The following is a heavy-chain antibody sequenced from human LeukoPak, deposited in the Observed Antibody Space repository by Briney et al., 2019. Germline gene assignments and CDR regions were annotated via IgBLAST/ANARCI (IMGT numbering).Heavy chain of an antibody. Sequence: GGSLRLSCAASGFTFSSYGMHWVRQAPGKGLEWVAVIWYDGSNKYYADSVKGRFTISRDNSKNTLYLRMNSLRAEDTAVYYCAKQLGYCSDGSCYFPYWGQGTLVTVSS. J-gene: IGHJ4*02. CDR2: IWYDGSNK. D-gene: IGHD2-15*01. CDR3: AKQLGYCSDGSCYFPY. CDR1: GFTFSSYG. V-gene: IGHV3-33*06.